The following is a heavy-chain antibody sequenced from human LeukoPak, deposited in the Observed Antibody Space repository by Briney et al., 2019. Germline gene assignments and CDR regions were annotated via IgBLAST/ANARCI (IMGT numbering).Heavy chain of an antibody. CDR2: IAHDGSDK. Sequence: GRSLRLSCAASGFTFSSYAMHWVRQAPGKGLEWVAVIAHDGSDKGYADSVKGRFTISRDNSKDTLYLQMNSLRAEDTAVYYCARDYSGKYTVDYWGQGTLVTVSS. CDR3: ARDYSGKYTVDY. J-gene: IGHJ4*02. V-gene: IGHV3-30*04. D-gene: IGHD1-26*01. CDR1: GFTFSSYA.